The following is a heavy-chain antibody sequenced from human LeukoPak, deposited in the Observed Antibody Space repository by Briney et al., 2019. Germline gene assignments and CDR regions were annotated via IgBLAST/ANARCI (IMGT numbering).Heavy chain of an antibody. CDR2: MNPNSGNT. Sequence: ASVTVSCKASGYTFTSYDINWVRQAPGQGLEWMGWMNPNSGNTGYAQKFQGRVTMTRNTSISTAYMELSSLRSEDTAVYYCARGLYDFWSGYYTPRYFDYWGQGTLVTVSS. D-gene: IGHD3-3*01. J-gene: IGHJ4*02. CDR3: ARGLYDFWSGYYTPRYFDY. V-gene: IGHV1-8*01. CDR1: GYTFTSYD.